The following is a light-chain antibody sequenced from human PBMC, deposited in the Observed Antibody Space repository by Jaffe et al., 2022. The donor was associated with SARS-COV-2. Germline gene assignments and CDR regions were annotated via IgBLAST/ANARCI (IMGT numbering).Light chain of an antibody. J-gene: IGKJ3*01. CDR2: DAS. CDR3: QEYDNLLPT. V-gene: IGKV1-33*01. CDR1: QDISKY. Sequence: DIQMTQSPSSLSASVGDRVIITCQASQDISKYLSWYQQKPGKAPKLLIYDASNLETGVPSRFSGSGSGTHFTFTITSLQPEDIATYYCQEYDNLLPTFGPGTKVDVK.